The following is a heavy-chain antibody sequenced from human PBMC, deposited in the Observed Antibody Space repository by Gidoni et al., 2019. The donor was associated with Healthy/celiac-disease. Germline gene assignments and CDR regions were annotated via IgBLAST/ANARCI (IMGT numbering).Heavy chain of an antibody. CDR1: GFTFSSYA. Sequence: QVQLVESGGGVVQPGRSLRLSCADSGFTFSSYAMHWVRQAPGKGLEWVAVISYDGSNKYYADSVKGLFTISRDNSKNTLYLQMNSLRAEDTAVYYCARDPHHPYYGSSQYYWGQGTLVTVSS. V-gene: IGHV3-30-3*01. CDR3: ARDPHHPYYGSSQYY. CDR2: ISYDGSNK. J-gene: IGHJ4*02. D-gene: IGHD3-10*01.